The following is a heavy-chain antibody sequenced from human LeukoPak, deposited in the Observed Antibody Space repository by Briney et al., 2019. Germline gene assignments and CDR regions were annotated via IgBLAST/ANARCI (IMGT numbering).Heavy chain of an antibody. J-gene: IGHJ6*02. Sequence: QPGGSLRLSCVVSGFTFKTHDMTWVRQAPGKGLEWVSTISGSGDTTYYADSVKGRSTISRDNSKNTLFLQMNSLRAQDTAIYYCAKASYYLGYYYGMDVWGQGTTVTVSS. CDR3: AKASYYLGYYYGMDV. CDR2: ISGSGDTT. V-gene: IGHV3-23*01. D-gene: IGHD3-10*01. CDR1: GFTFKTHD.